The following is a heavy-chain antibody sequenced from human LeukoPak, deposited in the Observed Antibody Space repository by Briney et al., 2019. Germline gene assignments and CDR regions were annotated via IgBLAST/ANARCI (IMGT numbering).Heavy chain of an antibody. CDR3: ARDARGGIVTPEY. J-gene: IGHJ4*02. CDR2: ISRSSDYT. V-gene: IGHV3-11*05. D-gene: IGHD1-26*01. CDR1: GLTFSDYY. Sequence: GGSLRLSCAASGLTFSDYYMSWIRQAPGKGLEWLSYISRSSDYTEYADYVKGRFTISRDNARNSLYLQMNSLRPDDTAVYYCARDARGGIVTPEYWGQGTLVTVSS.